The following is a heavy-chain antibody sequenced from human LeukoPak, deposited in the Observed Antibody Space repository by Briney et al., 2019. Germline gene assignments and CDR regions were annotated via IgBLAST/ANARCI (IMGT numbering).Heavy chain of an antibody. J-gene: IGHJ4*02. CDR3: ATGFDYADSGY. D-gene: IGHD4-17*01. CDR2: ISSSNSI. V-gene: IGHV3-48*01. Sequence: PGGSLRLSCATSGFTFSTYGMNWVRQAPGKGLEWVSYISSSNSIYYADSVKGRFTISRDNAKNSLYLQMNNLRADDTAVYYCATGFDYADSGYWGQGTLVTVSS. CDR1: GFTFSTYG.